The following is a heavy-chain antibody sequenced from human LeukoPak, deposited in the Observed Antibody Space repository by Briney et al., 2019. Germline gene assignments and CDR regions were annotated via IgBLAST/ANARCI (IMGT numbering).Heavy chain of an antibody. D-gene: IGHD1/OR15-1a*01. CDR2: IVVGSGNT. CDR1: GFTFISSA. J-gene: IGHJ4*02. CDR3: ARVRIVPGEQKLPMREDY. Sequence: ASVKVSCKASGFTFISSAVQWVRQARGQRLEWIGWIVVGSGNTNYAQKFQERVTITRDMSTSTAYMELSSLRSEDTAVYYCARVRIVPGEQKLPMREDYWGQGTLVTVSS. V-gene: IGHV1-58*01.